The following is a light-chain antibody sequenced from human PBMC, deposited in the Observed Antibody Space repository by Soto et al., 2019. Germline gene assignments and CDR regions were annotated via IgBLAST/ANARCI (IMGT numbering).Light chain of an antibody. V-gene: IGKV3-20*01. CDR3: QQYGRSPPEFT. CDR1: QRISSVY. CDR2: GAS. J-gene: IGKJ3*01. Sequence: DIVLTQSPGNLSLTPGEGATLFCRASQRISSVYLAWYQQKPGQAPRLLIYGASFRATGIPDRFSGSGSGTDFTLTISRLEPEDVALYYCQQYGRSPPEFTFGPGT.